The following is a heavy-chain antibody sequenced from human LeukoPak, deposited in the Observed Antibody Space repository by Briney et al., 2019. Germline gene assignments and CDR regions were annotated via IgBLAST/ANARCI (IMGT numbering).Heavy chain of an antibody. CDR2: ISSSGSTI. Sequence: GGSLRLSCAASGFTVSSNYMSWVRQAPGKGLEWVSYISSSGSTIYYADSVKGRFTISRDNAKNSLYLQMNSLRAENTAVYYCAELGITMIGGVWGKGTTVTISS. CDR3: AELGITMIGGV. J-gene: IGHJ6*04. D-gene: IGHD3-10*02. CDR1: GFTVSSNY. V-gene: IGHV3-11*04.